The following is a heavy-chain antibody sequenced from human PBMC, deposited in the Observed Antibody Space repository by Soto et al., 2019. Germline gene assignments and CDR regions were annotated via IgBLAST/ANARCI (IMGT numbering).Heavy chain of an antibody. CDR1: GFTFSSYG. CDR3: AKDHYQWELLGFDY. J-gene: IGHJ4*02. V-gene: IGHV3-30*18. D-gene: IGHD1-26*01. Sequence: VGSLRLSCAASGFTFSSYGMHWVRQAPGEGLEWVAVISYDGSNKYYADSVKGRFTISRDNSKNTLYLQMNSLRAEDTAVYYCAKDHYQWELLGFDYWGQGTLVTVSS. CDR2: ISYDGSNK.